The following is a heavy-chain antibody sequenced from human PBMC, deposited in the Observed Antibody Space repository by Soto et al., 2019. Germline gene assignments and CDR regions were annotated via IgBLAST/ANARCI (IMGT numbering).Heavy chain of an antibody. CDR2: IYYSGST. Sequence: PSETLSLTCTVSGGSISSGDYYWSWIRQPPGKGLEWIGYIYYSGSTYYNPSLKSRVTISVDTSKNQFSLKLSSVTAADTAVYYCARARVRGSGYIDYWGQGTLVTVSS. J-gene: IGHJ4*02. CDR1: GGSISSGDYY. CDR3: ARARVRGSGYIDY. D-gene: IGHD6-19*01. V-gene: IGHV4-30-4*01.